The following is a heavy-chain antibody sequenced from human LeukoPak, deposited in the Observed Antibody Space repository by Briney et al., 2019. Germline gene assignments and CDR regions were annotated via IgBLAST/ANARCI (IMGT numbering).Heavy chain of an antibody. V-gene: IGHV4-61*02. D-gene: IGHD3-3*01. J-gene: IGHJ6*02. CDR2: IYTSGST. Sequence: SETLSLTGTVSGGSISSGSYYWSWIRQPARKGLEWIGRIYTSGSTNYNPSLKSRVTISVDTSKNQFSLKLSSVTAADTAVYYCARDRYDFWSGYYYYYGMDVWGQGTTVTVSS. CDR1: GGSISSGSYY. CDR3: ARDRYDFWSGYYYYYGMDV.